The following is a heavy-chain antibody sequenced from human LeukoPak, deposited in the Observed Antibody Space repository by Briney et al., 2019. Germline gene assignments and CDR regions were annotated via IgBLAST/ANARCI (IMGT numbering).Heavy chain of an antibody. CDR1: GGTFSSYA. J-gene: IGHJ4*02. V-gene: IGHV1-69*06. D-gene: IGHD3-16*02. CDR3: ARARLSEEGQNFDY. Sequence: GASVKVSCKASGGTFSSYAISWVRQAPGQGLEWMGGIIPIFGTANYAQKFQGRVTITADKSTSTAYMELSSLRSEDTAVYYCARARLSEEGQNFDYWGQGTLVTVSS. CDR2: IIPIFGTA.